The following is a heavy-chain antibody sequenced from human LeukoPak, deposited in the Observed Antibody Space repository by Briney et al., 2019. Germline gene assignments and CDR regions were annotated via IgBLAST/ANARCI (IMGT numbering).Heavy chain of an antibody. V-gene: IGHV4-59*08. CDR1: GGSISGYY. J-gene: IGHJ4*02. CDR2: IYSSGST. Sequence: SETLSLTCTVSGGSISGYYWSWIRQPPGKGLEWIGYIYSSGSTNYNPSLKSRVIMSIDTSENQFSLKLSSVTAADTAVYYCARHYYERSDCYSFDYWGQGTLVTVSS. D-gene: IGHD3-22*01. CDR3: ARHYYERSDCYSFDY.